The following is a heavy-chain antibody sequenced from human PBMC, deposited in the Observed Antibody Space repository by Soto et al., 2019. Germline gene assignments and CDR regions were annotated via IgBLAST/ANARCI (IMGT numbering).Heavy chain of an antibody. V-gene: IGHV1-18*01. CDR2: ISGYNGNT. J-gene: IGHJ4*02. D-gene: IGHD1-1*01. CDR1: GYTFTSYG. CDR3: ARVELEPDYFDY. Sequence: ASVKVSCKASGYTFTSYGISWVRQAPGQGLEWMGWISGYNGNTNYAQDLQGRVIMTTDTSTSAAYMELRSLRSDDTAVYYCARVELEPDYFDYWGQGTPVTVSS.